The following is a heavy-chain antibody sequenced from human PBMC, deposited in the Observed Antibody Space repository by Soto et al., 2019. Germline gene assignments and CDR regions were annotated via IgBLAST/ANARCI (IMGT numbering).Heavy chain of an antibody. CDR3: ASMIGDPVLSFDS. Sequence: QVQLQESGPGLVKPSETLSLTCTGSGGSISSYYWSWIRQPPGKGLEWIGFIFYSGSTSYNPSLKSRVTISIDTSEYQFSLKLTSVTAAYPAVYYCASMIGDPVLSFDSWGQGTLVAVSS. V-gene: IGHV4-59*01. J-gene: IGHJ5*01. CDR1: GGSISSYY. CDR2: IFYSGST. D-gene: IGHD3-10*02.